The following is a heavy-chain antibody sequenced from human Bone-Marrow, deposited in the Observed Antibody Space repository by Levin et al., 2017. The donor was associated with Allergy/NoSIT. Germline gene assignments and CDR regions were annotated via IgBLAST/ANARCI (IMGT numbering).Heavy chain of an antibody. CDR3: ARDIVVLPSATDDASDI. CDR2: ISSGGAFT. D-gene: IGHD2-2*01. J-gene: IGHJ3*02. Sequence: GGSLRLSCVASGFTFSNYNINWVRQAPGKGLEWVASISSGGAFTYYADSLKGRFTISRDTAQNSVFLQMNSLRVEDTALYYWARDIVVLPSATDDASDIWGRGTMVTVSS. CDR1: GFTFSNYN. V-gene: IGHV3-21*01.